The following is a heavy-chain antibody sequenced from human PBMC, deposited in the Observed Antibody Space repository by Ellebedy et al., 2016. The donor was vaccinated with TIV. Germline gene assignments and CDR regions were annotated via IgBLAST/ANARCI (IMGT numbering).Heavy chain of an antibody. CDR2: ISVYNGNT. J-gene: IGHJ4*02. Sequence: ASVKVSXXASGYTFTSYGISWVRQAPGQGLEWMGWISVYNGNTNYAQKLQGRVTMTTDTSTSTAYMELRSLGSDDTAMYYCARDRGELDFDYWGQGTLVTVSS. CDR1: GYTFTSYG. V-gene: IGHV1-18*01. CDR3: ARDRGELDFDY. D-gene: IGHD3-10*01.